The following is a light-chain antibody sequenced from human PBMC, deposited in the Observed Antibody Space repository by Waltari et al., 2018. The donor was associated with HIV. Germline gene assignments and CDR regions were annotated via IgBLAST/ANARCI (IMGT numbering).Light chain of an antibody. CDR2: WAS. V-gene: IGKV4-1*01. Sequence: DIVLTPSPDSLPVSLGPSATFTCTSPRTIFYHGNYLAWYQQKPGQPPKVLIYWASTRAFGVPDRFSGSGSGTDFTLTISRVQADDVATYYCQQHYILRSTFGGGTKIEI. CDR3: QQHYILRST. J-gene: IGKJ4*01. CDR1: RTIFYHGNY.